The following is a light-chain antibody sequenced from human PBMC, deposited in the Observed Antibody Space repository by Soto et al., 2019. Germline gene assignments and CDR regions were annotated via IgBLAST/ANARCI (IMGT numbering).Light chain of an antibody. CDR2: DAS. CDR3: QQRTNRPPYT. Sequence: IVLTQSPATLSLSPGERATLSCRASQSVSYLCWYQQKPGQAPRLLIYDASNRAPGIPARFSGSGSGTDFTLTISSLEPEDFAVYYCQQRTNRPPYTFGQGTTLEIK. J-gene: IGKJ2*01. V-gene: IGKV3-11*01. CDR1: QSVSY.